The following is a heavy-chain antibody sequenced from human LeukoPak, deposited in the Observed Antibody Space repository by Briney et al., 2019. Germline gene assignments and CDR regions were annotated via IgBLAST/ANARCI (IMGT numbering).Heavy chain of an antibody. Sequence: GESLKISCKGSGYTFTNYWLGWVRQMPGKGLEWMGIIYPGDSDTKYSPSFQGRVTISADKSISTAYLQWTSLKASDTAMYYCAISGGGGDINPQTYGAMDVWGQGTTVTVSS. D-gene: IGHD2-15*01. CDR3: AISGGGGDINPQTYGAMDV. J-gene: IGHJ6*02. CDR1: GYTFTNYW. V-gene: IGHV5-51*01. CDR2: IYPGDSDT.